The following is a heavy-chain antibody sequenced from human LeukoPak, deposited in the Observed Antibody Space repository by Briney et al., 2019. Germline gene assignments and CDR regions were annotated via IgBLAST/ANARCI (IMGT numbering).Heavy chain of an antibody. J-gene: IGHJ4*02. CDR1: GFTFSSYW. CDR3: AREGYSSGYIDY. CDR2: INSDGSST. Sequence: GGSLILSCAASGFTFSSYWMHWVRQAPGKGLVWVSRINSDGSSTSYADSVKGRFTISRDNAKNTLYLQMNSLRAEDTAVYYCAREGYSSGYIDYWGQGTLVTVSS. V-gene: IGHV3-74*01. D-gene: IGHD3-22*01.